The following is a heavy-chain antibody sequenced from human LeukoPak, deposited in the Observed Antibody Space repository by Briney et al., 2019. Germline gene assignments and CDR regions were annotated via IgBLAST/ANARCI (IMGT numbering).Heavy chain of an antibody. CDR2: IYYSGST. Sequence: PSETLSLTCTVSGASISSGPYSWSWIRQHPGKGLEWIGHIYYSGSTNYNPSLKSRVTISVDTSKNQFSLKLGSVTAADTAVYYCAREGSYYFDYWGQGTLVTVSS. J-gene: IGHJ4*02. D-gene: IGHD3-10*01. CDR1: GASISSGPYS. V-gene: IGHV4-61*01. CDR3: AREGSYYFDY.